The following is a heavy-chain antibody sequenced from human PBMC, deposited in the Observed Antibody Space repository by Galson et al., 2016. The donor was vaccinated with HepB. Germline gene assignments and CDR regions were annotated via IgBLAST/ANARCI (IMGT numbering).Heavy chain of an antibody. D-gene: IGHD3-16*01. CDR1: GVSVNNEAYH. CDR2: SYHSWHL. CDR3: ATYLAGHGGTGY. J-gene: IGHJ4*02. Sequence: ETLSLTCSVSGVSVNNEAYHWSWIRQPPGKGLEWLGHSYHSWHLNDKLRGRVSMSIDTAKNQFSLSLTSLTAADTAVYYRATYLAGHGGTGYWGQGTLVTVAS. V-gene: IGHV4-61*08.